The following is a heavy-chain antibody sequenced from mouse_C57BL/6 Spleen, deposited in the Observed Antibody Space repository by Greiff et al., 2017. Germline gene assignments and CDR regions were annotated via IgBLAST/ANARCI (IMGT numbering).Heavy chain of an antibody. CDR1: GYTFTSYW. Sequence: VQLQQPGAELVRPGTSVTLSCKASGYTFTSYWMHWVKQRPGQGLEWIGVIDPSDSYTNYNQKFKGKATLTVDTSSSTAYMQLSSLTSEDSAVYYCARRGSGDYFDYWGQGTTLTVSS. J-gene: IGHJ2*01. D-gene: IGHD3-2*02. V-gene: IGHV1-59*01. CDR2: IDPSDSYT. CDR3: ARRGSGDYFDY.